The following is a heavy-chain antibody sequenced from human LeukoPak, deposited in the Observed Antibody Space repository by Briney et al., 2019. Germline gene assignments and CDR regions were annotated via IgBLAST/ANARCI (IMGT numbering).Heavy chain of an antibody. CDR1: GYTFDGHY. CDR3: TSGCYSHYGGFCS. V-gene: IGHV1-2*02. CDR2: INPNSGGT. Sequence: GASVKVSCRASGYTFDGHYIHWVRQAPGQGLEWMGWINPNSGGTNYALKFQGRVTMTRDTSTSTAYMELSRLRSDDTALYSCTSGCYSHYGGFCSWGQGTLVTVSS. J-gene: IGHJ5*02. D-gene: IGHD3-16*01.